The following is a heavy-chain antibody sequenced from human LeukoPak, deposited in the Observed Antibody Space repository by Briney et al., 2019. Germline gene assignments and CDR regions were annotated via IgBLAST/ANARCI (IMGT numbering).Heavy chain of an antibody. CDR2: IYTSGST. CDR1: GGSVSSGSYY. V-gene: IGHV4-61*02. D-gene: IGHD4-23*01. CDR3: AGATVGYYALDV. J-gene: IGHJ6*02. Sequence: PSETLSLTCTVSGGSVSSGSYYWSWIRQPAGKGLEWIGRIYTSGSTNYNPSLKSRVTMSLDTSKNRFSLNLSSVTAADTAVYYCAGATVGYYALDVWGQGTTVTVSS.